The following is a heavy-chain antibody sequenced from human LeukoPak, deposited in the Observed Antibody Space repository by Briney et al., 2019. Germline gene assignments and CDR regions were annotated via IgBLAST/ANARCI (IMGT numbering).Heavy chain of an antibody. D-gene: IGHD6-19*01. CDR2: ISGSGGST. V-gene: IGHV3-23*01. J-gene: IGHJ4*02. CDR3: AKRGGGWSPFDY. CDR1: EFTFSSYA. Sequence: GGSLRPSCAASEFTFSSYAMSWVRQAPGKGLEWVSAISGSGGSTYYADSVKGRFTISRDNSKSTLYLQMNSLRAEDTAVYYCAKRGGGWSPFDYWGQGTLVTVSS.